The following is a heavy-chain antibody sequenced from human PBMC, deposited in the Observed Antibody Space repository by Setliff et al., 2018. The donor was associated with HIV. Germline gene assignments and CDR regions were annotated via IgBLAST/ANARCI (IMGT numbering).Heavy chain of an antibody. CDR3: ARGLRSSTYYYYYYMDV. CDR2: IYTSGIT. V-gene: IGHV4-4*08. J-gene: IGHJ6*03. D-gene: IGHD6-6*01. CDR1: GDSISSYY. Sequence: SETLSLTCTVSGDSISSYYWSWIRQPPGKGLEWIGYIYTSGITDYNPSLKSRVTISGDTSKNQFSLKLSSVTAADTAVYHCARGLRSSTYYYYYYMDVWGKGTTVTVSS.